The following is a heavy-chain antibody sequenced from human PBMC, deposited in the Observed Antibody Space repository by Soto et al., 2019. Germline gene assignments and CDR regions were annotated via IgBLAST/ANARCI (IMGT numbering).Heavy chain of an antibody. Sequence: EVQLVQSGAEVKKQGESLKISCKGFGYTYPSYWIGWVRQMPGKGLEWMGIIYPEDSDTRYSPSFQGQVTISADKSISTAYLQWSSLKASDTAMYYCARRILLWSVRDAFDIWGQGTMVTVSS. V-gene: IGHV5-51*03. CDR2: IYPEDSDT. CDR3: ARRILLWSVRDAFDI. CDR1: GYTYPSYW. J-gene: IGHJ3*02. D-gene: IGHD3-10*01.